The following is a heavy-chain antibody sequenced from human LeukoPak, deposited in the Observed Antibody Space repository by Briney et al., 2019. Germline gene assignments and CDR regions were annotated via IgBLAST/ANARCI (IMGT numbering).Heavy chain of an antibody. D-gene: IGHD6-13*01. Sequence: ASVKVSCKASGYTFTSYGISWVGQAPGQGLEWMGWISAYNGNTNYAQKLQGRVTMTTDTSTSTAYMELRSLRSDDTAVYYCARVLWAAVSERYFDYWGQGTLVTVSS. J-gene: IGHJ4*02. CDR1: GYTFTSYG. CDR3: ARVLWAAVSERYFDY. V-gene: IGHV1-18*01. CDR2: ISAYNGNT.